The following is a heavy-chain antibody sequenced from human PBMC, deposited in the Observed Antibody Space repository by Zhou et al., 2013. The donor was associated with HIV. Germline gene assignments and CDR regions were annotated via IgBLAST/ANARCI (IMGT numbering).Heavy chain of an antibody. Sequence: QVKLVQSGAEVKKPGASVKVSCKASGGTFSSYAISWVRQAPGQGLEWMGWISGHNGKTKEAQKFQGRLTMTTDTSTTTAYMELRGLRSDDTAVYYCARSGASIYWGQGTLLVVSS. V-gene: IGHV1-18*01. J-gene: IGHJ4*02. CDR2: ISGHNGKT. CDR3: ARSGASIY. CDR1: GGTFSSYA.